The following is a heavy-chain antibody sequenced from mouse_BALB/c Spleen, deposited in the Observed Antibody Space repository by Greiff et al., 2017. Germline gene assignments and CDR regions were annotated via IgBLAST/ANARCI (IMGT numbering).Heavy chain of an antibody. V-gene: IGHV5-17*02. CDR1: GFTFSSFG. CDR2: ISSGSSTI. Sequence: EVQGVESGGGLVQPGGSRKLSCAASGFTFSSFGMHWVRQAQEKGLEWVAYISSGSSTIYYADTVKGRFTISRDNPKNTLFLQMTSLRSEDTAMYYCARFLLDYWGQGTTLTVSS. CDR3: ARFLLDY. J-gene: IGHJ2*01. D-gene: IGHD2-10*01.